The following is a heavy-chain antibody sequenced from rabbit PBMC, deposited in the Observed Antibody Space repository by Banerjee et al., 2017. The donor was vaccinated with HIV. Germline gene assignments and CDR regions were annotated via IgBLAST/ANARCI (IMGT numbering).Heavy chain of an antibody. CDR1: GFDFSSYY. J-gene: IGHJ6*01. Sequence: QLKETGGGLVQPGGSLTLSCKASGFDFSSYYMNWVRQAPGKGLEWIGSIYAGSGSTDYASWVNGQFTISSDNAQNTVDLRMNSLTAADTATYFCARHVNGMDLWGPGTLVTVS. V-gene: IGHV1S7*01. CDR2: IYAGSGST. CDR3: ARHVNGMDL.